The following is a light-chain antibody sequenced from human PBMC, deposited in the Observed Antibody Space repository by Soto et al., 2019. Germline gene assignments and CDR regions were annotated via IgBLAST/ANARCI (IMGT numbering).Light chain of an antibody. CDR1: QGIGSY. CDR3: QQYNSYPWT. Sequence: AIRMTQSPSSLSASTGDRVTITCRASQGIGSYLAWYQQKPGKAPKLLIYAASSLQSGVPLRFSGSGSGTEFTLTISSLQPDDFATYYCQQYNSYPWTFGQGTKVDIK. J-gene: IGKJ1*01. CDR2: AAS. V-gene: IGKV1-8*01.